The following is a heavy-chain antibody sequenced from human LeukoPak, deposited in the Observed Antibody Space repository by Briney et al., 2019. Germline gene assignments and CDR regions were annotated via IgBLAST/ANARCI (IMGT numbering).Heavy chain of an antibody. CDR2: IYYSGST. CDR1: GGSTSRYY. V-gene: IGHV4-59*08. J-gene: IGHJ4*02. D-gene: IGHD3-16*02. Sequence: SETLSLTCTVSGGSTSRYYWTWIRQPPGKGLEWIGYIYYSGSTNYNPSLKSRVTISVDTSKNQFSLKLSSVTAADTAVYYCARHTDDYVWGSYRGNFDYWGQGTLVTVSS. CDR3: ARHTDDYVWGSYRGNFDY.